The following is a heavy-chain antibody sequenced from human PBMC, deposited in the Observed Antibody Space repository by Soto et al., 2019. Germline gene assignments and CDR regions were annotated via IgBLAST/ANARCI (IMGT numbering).Heavy chain of an antibody. CDR3: TRVFPGDYGDPEGLDS. J-gene: IGHJ4*02. CDR2: IYYSGST. Sequence: QVQLQESGPGLVKPSQTLSLTCTVSGGSISSGGYFWGWIRQHPGKGLECIGYIYYSGSTYYNPSLKIRLTISVETSKNQCSLKLSSVTAADTAVYYCTRVFPGDYGDPEGLDSWGQGTLVTVSS. V-gene: IGHV4-31*03. D-gene: IGHD4-17*01. CDR1: GGSISSGGYF.